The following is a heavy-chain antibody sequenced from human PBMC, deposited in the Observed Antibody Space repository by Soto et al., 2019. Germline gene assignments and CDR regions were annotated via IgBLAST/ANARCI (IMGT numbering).Heavy chain of an antibody. CDR2: IYSGGNT. D-gene: IGHD4-17*01. V-gene: IGHV3-66*01. CDR3: AIDPWVGDIGDY. CDR1: GFTVGSAY. Sequence: DVQLVESGGGLVLRGESLRLSCAASGFTVGSAYMSWVRQAPGKGLAWVAGIYSGGNTYYADSVKGRFTISRDTSKNRLYLQMNSLRAEDAAIYYCAIDPWVGDIGDYWCQGTLVTVSS. J-gene: IGHJ4*02.